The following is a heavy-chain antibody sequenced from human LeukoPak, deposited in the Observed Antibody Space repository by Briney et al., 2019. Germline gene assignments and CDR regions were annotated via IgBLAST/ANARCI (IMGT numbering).Heavy chain of an antibody. J-gene: IGHJ4*02. CDR3: ARQGSGTYLV. CDR1: GGSISTSY. D-gene: IGHD1-26*01. Sequence: SETLSLTCTVSGGSISTSYWSWIRQPPGKGLEYIGHIYYSGSTNYNPSLKSRVTISVDASKNQFSLKLSSVTAADTAVYYCARQGSGTYLVWGQGTLVTVSS. CDR2: IYYSGST. V-gene: IGHV4-59*08.